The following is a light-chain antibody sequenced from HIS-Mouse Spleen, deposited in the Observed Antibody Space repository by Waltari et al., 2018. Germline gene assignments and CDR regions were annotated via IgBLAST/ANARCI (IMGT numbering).Light chain of an antibody. CDR1: QGISSY. CDR2: AAS. J-gene: IGKJ3*01. Sequence: AIRMTQSPSSFSASTGDRVTITCRASQGISSYLAWYQQKPGKAPKLLIYAASTLQSGVPSRFSGSGSGTDFTLTISCLQPEDFATYYCQQYYSYRFTFGPGTKVDIK. V-gene: IGKV1-8*01. CDR3: QQYYSYRFT.